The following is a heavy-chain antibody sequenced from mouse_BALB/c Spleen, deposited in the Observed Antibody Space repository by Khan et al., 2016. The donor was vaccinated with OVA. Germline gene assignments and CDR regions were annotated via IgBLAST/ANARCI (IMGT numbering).Heavy chain of an antibody. Sequence: VQLQESGTELARPGASVNLSCKASGYTFTDFYINWVKQRSGQGLEWIGEISPGSGDTYYNEKFKGKATLTADKSSSTAYMQLSSLTSEASAVYSCARRNYFGYTFAYWGQGTLVTVSA. CDR1: GYTFTDFY. D-gene: IGHD1-2*01. CDR3: ARRNYFGYTFAY. J-gene: IGHJ3*01. V-gene: IGHV1-77*01. CDR2: ISPGSGDT.